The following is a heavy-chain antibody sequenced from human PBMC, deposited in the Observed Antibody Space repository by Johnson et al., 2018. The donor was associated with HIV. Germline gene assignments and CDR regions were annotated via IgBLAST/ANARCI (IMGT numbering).Heavy chain of an antibody. Sequence: QVQLVESGGGVVQPGRSPRLFCAASGFTFNSYAMHWVRQAPCKGLEWVAVISYDGSNKYYADSVKGRFTISRDNSKNTLYLQMNSLRAEDTAVYYCARDKVDDAFDIWGQGTMVTDSS. J-gene: IGHJ3*02. CDR1: GFTFNSYA. CDR3: ARDKVDDAFDI. V-gene: IGHV3-30-3*01. D-gene: IGHD1-26*01. CDR2: ISYDGSNK.